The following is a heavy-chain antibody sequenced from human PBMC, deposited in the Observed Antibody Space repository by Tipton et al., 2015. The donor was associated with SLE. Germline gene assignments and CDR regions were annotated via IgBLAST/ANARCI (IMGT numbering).Heavy chain of an antibody. CDR3: ARGVAGYFHYCYRDV. CDR2: ISHSGGD. V-gene: IGHV4-34*01. CDR1: GGSFSGYA. Sequence: TLSLTCTISGGSFSGYAWSWIRQPPGKRLEWIGEISHSGGDNYNPSPKSRATVSLDRSNNEFSLRLNSVTAADTAVYYCARGVAGYFHYCYRDVWGKGTTVTISS. J-gene: IGHJ6*03.